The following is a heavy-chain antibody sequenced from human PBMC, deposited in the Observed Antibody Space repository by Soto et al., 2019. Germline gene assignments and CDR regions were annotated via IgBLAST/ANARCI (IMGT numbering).Heavy chain of an antibody. CDR3: AKDGNRMDVYFDV. V-gene: IGHV3-23*01. CDR1: GGDFSSYA. J-gene: IGHJ4*02. Sequence: QTWESXRLSCLASGGDFSSYAIIWFRHAPGKGLELVSISSASGRSRYHADSVKGRFTISRDNSKNTLYMHVTKLRDEDKAVYYCAKDGNRMDVYFDVWGQGTPVTVSS. CDR2: SSASGRSR.